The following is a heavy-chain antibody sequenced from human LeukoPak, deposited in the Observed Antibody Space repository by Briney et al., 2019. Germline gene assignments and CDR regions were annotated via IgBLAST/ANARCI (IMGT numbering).Heavy chain of an antibody. CDR2: INHSGGST. CDR1: GYTFTSYY. V-gene: IGHV1-46*01. CDR3: ARDGRGDYYDSSGYPFDY. D-gene: IGHD3-22*01. Sequence: ASVKVSCKASGYTFTSYYMHWVRQAPGQGLEWMGIINHSGGSTSYAQKFQGRVTMTRDTSTSTVYMELSSLRSEDTGVYYCARDGRGDYYDSSGYPFDYWGQGTLVTVSS. J-gene: IGHJ4*02.